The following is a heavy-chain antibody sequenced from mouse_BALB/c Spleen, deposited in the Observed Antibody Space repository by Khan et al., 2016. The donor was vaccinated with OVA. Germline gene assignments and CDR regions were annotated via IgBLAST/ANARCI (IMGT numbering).Heavy chain of an antibody. CDR3: ARSTYRYAFAY. V-gene: IGHV3-8*02. J-gene: IGHJ3*01. CDR1: GDSITSGY. Sequence: EVQLQEPGPSLVKPSQTLSLTCSVTGDSITSGYWSWIRKFPGNKLEYMGYMIYTGYTYYNPSLKSRISITRQTSKNQYYLQLNSVTTEDTATYYCARSTYRYAFAYWGQGTLVTVST. CDR2: MIYTGYT. D-gene: IGHD2-14*01.